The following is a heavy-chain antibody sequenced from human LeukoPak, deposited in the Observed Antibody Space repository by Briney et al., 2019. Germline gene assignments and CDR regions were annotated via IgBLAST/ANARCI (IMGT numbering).Heavy chain of an antibody. J-gene: IGHJ5*02. D-gene: IGHD2-2*01. Sequence: ASVKVSCKASGYTFTNHHITWLRQAPGQGLEWLGGIRTHSGDTNYAQKFQGRVTMTTDTSTSTAYMELRSLRSDDTAVYYCARSKGIVVVPAAARWFDPWGQGTLVTVSS. V-gene: IGHV1-18*01. CDR1: GYTFTNHH. CDR2: IRTHSGDT. CDR3: ARSKGIVVVPAAARWFDP.